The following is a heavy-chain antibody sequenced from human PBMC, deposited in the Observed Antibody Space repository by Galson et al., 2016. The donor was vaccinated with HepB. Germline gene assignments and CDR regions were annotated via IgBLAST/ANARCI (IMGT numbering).Heavy chain of an antibody. CDR1: GGSIESDDYH. V-gene: IGHV4-61*02. CDR2: VFTSGST. CDR3: ARGEYTYGYFDS. D-gene: IGHD5-18*01. Sequence: TLSLTCTVSGGSIESDDYHWSWIRQPAGKGLEWLGRVFTSGSTNYSPSLKSRATISADTSKNQFSLKLRSVTAADTAVYFCARGEYTYGYFDSWGQGTLVTVSS. J-gene: IGHJ4*02.